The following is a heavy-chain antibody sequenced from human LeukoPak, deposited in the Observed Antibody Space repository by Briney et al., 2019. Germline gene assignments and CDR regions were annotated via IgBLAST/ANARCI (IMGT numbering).Heavy chain of an antibody. CDR2: ISGSGGST. CDR3: AKPYCSSTSCFNRGLDY. V-gene: IGHV3-23*01. CDR1: GFTFSSYA. Sequence: GGSLRLSCAASGFTFSSYAMSWVRQAPGKGLEWVSAISGSGGSTYYADSVKGRFTISRDNSKNTLYLQMNSLRAEDTAVYYCAKPYCSSTSCFNRGLDYWGQGTLVTVSS. J-gene: IGHJ4*02. D-gene: IGHD2-2*01.